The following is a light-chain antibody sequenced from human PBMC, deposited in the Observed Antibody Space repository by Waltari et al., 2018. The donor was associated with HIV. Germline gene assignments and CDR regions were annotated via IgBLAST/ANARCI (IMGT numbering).Light chain of an antibody. CDR1: QSVDNK. V-gene: IGKV3-15*01. J-gene: IGKJ1*01. Sequence: ETVMTQSPGTLSASPGERVALSCRASQSVDNKLAWYQQKPGQRPRLLVYDASTGAAGIPDRFSGSGSGTQFTLTITGLQSEDCAVYYCQQYKNWPPLTFGQGTKVEIK. CDR3: QQYKNWPPLT. CDR2: DAS.